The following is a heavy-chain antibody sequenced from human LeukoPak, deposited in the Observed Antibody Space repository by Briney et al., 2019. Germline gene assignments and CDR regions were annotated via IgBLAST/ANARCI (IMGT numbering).Heavy chain of an antibody. Sequence: GGSLRLSCVASGFTFSSAAMTWVRQAPGKGLEWGASISGNSAGSEHADSVKGRFTVSRDNSENTLYLQMNSLRAEDTAVYYCVKGSIYSRRRFAPWGQGTLVTVSS. CDR3: VKGSIYSRRRFAP. CDR2: ISGNSAGS. CDR1: GFTFSSAA. D-gene: IGHD3-3*01. J-gene: IGHJ5*02. V-gene: IGHV3-23*01.